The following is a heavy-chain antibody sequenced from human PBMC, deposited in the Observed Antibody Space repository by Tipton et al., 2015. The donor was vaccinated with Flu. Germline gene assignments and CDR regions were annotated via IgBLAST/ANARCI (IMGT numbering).Heavy chain of an antibody. CDR3: AKITPDSSGWYFGY. J-gene: IGHJ4*02. CDR2: IYPANSDT. D-gene: IGHD6-19*01. CDR1: GYYFPSYW. V-gene: IGHV5-51*01. Sequence: QLVQSGAEVKKPGESLRISCKGSGYYFPSYWIVWVRQMPGKGLEWMGIIYPANSDTRYSPSFRGQVTISADKSISTAFLQWSSLKASDTAMYYCAKITPDSSGWYFGYWGQGTLVTVSS.